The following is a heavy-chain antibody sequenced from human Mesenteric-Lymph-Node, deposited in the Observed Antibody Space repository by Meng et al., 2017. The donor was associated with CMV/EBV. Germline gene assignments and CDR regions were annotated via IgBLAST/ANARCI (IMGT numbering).Heavy chain of an antibody. CDR2: IKQDGSEK. V-gene: IGHV3-7*01. Sequence: GESLKISCAASGFTFSSYWMSWVRQAPGKGLEWVANIKQDGSEKYYVDSVKGRFTMSRENAKNSLFLQMNSLRDEDTAVYYCARGIIGVSGIDYWGQGALVTVSS. CDR3: ARGIIGVSGIDY. D-gene: IGHD6-19*01. J-gene: IGHJ4*02. CDR1: GFTFSSYW.